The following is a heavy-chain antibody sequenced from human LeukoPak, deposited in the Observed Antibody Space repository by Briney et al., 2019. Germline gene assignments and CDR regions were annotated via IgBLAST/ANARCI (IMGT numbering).Heavy chain of an antibody. CDR3: ARSGDSSGWYSYY. Sequence: SETLSLTCAVYGGSFSGFYWSWIRQPPGKGLEWIGYIYNSGSTNYNPSLKSRVTISADTSKNQFSLKLSSVTTADTAVYYCARSGDSSGWYSYYWGQGTLVTVSS. V-gene: IGHV4-59*01. CDR2: IYNSGST. J-gene: IGHJ4*02. D-gene: IGHD6-19*01. CDR1: GGSFSGFY.